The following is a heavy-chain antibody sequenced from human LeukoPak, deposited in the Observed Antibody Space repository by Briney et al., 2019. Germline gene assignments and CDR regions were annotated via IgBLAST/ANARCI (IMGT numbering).Heavy chain of an antibody. CDR1: GGSISGYF. Sequence: SEPLSLTCTVSGGSISGYFWSWIRQPPGKGLEWIGYIHYSGTTNYNPSLNSRVTISVDTSKNQFSLRLSSVTAADTAVYYCARYGITIVRGGKYYFDSWGQGTLVTVSS. D-gene: IGHD3-10*01. CDR3: ARYGITIVRGGKYYFDS. V-gene: IGHV4-59*08. J-gene: IGHJ4*02. CDR2: IHYSGTT.